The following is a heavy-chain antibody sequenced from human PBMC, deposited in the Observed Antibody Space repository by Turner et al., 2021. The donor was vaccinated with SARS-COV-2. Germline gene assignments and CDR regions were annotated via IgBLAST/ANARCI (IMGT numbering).Heavy chain of an antibody. CDR3: ASPGGNSGWFFAYDI. J-gene: IGHJ3*02. CDR2: IYYSGST. V-gene: IGHV4-39*01. Sequence: QLQLQESRPGLVKPSQSLSLTRTVSGRSIISSSYYWGWIRQPPGKGLEWIGSIYYSGSTYYNPSLKSRVTISVDTSKNQFSLKLNSVTAADTAVYYCASPGGNSGWFFAYDIWGQGTMVAVSS. CDR1: GRSIISSSYY. D-gene: IGHD6-19*01.